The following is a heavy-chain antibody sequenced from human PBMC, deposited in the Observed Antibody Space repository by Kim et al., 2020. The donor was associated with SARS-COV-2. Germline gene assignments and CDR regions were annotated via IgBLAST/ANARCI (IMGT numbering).Heavy chain of an antibody. CDR3: ARGYSSSSDFDY. Sequence: GGSLRLSCAASGFTFSNYAMYWVRQAPGKGLEWVSFISFGGSDKYYADSVKGRFTISRDNSHSTLYLQMNSLRIEDTAGYYCARGYSSSSDFDYWGQGTL. CDR1: GFTFSNYA. D-gene: IGHD6-13*01. V-gene: IGHV3-30-3*01. CDR2: ISFGGSDK. J-gene: IGHJ4*02.